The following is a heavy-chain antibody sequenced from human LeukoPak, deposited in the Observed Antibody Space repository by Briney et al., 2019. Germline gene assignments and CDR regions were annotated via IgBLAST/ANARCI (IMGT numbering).Heavy chain of an antibody. Sequence: GGSLRLSCAASGFTFSSYWMSWVRQAPGKGLEWVANIKQDGSEKYYVDSVKGRFTISRDNAKNSLYLQMNSLRAEDTVVYYCARDLLDYGSAFDIWGQGTMVTVSS. CDR1: GFTFSSYW. J-gene: IGHJ3*02. V-gene: IGHV3-7*01. CDR2: IKQDGSEK. CDR3: ARDLLDYGSAFDI. D-gene: IGHD3-10*01.